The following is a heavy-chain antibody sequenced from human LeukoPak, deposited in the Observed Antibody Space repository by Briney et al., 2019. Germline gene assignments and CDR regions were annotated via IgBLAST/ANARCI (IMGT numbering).Heavy chain of an antibody. Sequence: GGSLRLSCSASGFTFSTYEMNWVRQAPGKGLEWVSSISSRAGSIYYADSVKGRFTISRDNSKNTLYLQMNSLRAEDTAVYYCAKDHWGSYRPYYFDYWGQGTLVTVSS. J-gene: IGHJ4*02. V-gene: IGHV3-48*03. D-gene: IGHD3-16*02. CDR1: GFTFSTYE. CDR2: ISSRAGSI. CDR3: AKDHWGSYRPYYFDY.